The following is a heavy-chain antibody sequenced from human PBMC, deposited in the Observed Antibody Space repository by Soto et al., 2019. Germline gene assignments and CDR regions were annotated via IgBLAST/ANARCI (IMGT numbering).Heavy chain of an antibody. CDR2: IYYSGST. Sequence: PSETLSLTCTVSGGSISSYYWSWIRQPPGKGLEWIGYIYYSGSTDYNPSLKSRVTISVDTSKNQFSLKLSSVTAADTAVYYCARGRVYRAAAGTLGYYYYGMDVWGQGTTVTVSS. CDR1: GGSISSYY. D-gene: IGHD6-13*01. J-gene: IGHJ6*02. CDR3: ARGRVYRAAAGTLGYYYYGMDV. V-gene: IGHV4-59*01.